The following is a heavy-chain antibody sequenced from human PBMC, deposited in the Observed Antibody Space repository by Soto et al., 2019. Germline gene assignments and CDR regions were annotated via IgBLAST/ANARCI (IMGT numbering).Heavy chain of an antibody. D-gene: IGHD3-3*01. Sequence: QVQLVESGGGLVKPGGSLRLSCAVSGFTFSDYHMSWIRQAPGKGLEWISFISSSGSTIYYADSVKGRFTISRDDPKNSLYLQINSLRADDTAVYYCARDTKSGYYWGQGTLVTVSS. J-gene: IGHJ4*02. CDR3: ARDTKSGYY. CDR2: ISSSGSTI. V-gene: IGHV3-11*01. CDR1: GFTFSDYH.